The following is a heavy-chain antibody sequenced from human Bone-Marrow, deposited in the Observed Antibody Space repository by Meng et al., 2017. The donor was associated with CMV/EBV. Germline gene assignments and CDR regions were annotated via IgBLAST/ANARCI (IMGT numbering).Heavy chain of an antibody. CDR1: VYTFPGYY. CDR2: INPNSGGT. V-gene: IGHV1-2*02. J-gene: IGHJ4*02. CDR3: ARNPYSGSLLPDY. Sequence: QGQRGQYGAEVKEAGASVKVSCKASVYTFPGYYMHWVRQAPGQGLEWMGWINPNSGGTNYAQKFQGRVTMTRDTSIRTAYMELSRLRSDDTAVYYCARNPYSGSLLPDYWGQGTLVTVSS. D-gene: IGHD1-26*01.